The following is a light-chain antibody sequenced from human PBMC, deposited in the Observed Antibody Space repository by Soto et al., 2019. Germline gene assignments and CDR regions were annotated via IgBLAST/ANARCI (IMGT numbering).Light chain of an antibody. Sequence: QSALTQPPSASGSPGQSVTISCTGTSSDVGSYNYVSWYQHHPGKAPKLMLYEVSQRPSGVPDRFSGSKSANTASLTVSGLQAEDEADYYCSSYAGNNNYVFGTGTKLTVL. CDR1: SSDVGSYNY. V-gene: IGLV2-8*01. CDR2: EVS. J-gene: IGLJ1*01. CDR3: SSYAGNNNYV.